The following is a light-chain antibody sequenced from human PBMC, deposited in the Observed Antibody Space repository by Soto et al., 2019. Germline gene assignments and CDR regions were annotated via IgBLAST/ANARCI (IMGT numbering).Light chain of an antibody. J-gene: IGKJ1*01. CDR3: QQYATYHRT. Sequence: DIQMTQFPSTLSASVGDTVSVTCRASQSISGRLAWYQKQPGKAPHLIIYDASKLESGVSSRFSGSGSGTEFTLTINSLQAQDFATYYCQQYATYHRTFGQGTNV. CDR1: QSISGR. V-gene: IGKV1-5*01. CDR2: DAS.